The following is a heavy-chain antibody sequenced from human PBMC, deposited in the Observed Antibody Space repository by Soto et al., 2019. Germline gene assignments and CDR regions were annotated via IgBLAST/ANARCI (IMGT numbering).Heavy chain of an antibody. J-gene: IGHJ4*02. Sequence: QVQLVESGGGVVQPGRSLRLTCAASGFTFSSYGMHWVRQAPGKGLEWVAVIWYDGSNKYYADSVKGRFTISRDNSKNTLYLQMNGLRAEDTAVYYCARHMGYSSSWYHGYWGQGTLVTVSS. CDR1: GFTFSSYG. V-gene: IGHV3-33*01. D-gene: IGHD6-13*01. CDR2: IWYDGSNK. CDR3: ARHMGYSSSWYHGY.